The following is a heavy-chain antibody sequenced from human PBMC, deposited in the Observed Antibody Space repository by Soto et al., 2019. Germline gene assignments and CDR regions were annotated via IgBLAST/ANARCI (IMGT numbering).Heavy chain of an antibody. V-gene: IGHV4-34*01. D-gene: IGHD3-3*01. CDR3: ARVEYYDFWSGYSQHKTIYCGMDV. CDR1: GGSFSGYY. CDR2: INHSGST. Sequence: SETLSLTCAVYGGSFSGYYWSWIRQPPGKGLEWIGEINHSGSTNYNPSLKSRVTISVDTSKNQFSLKLSSVTAADTAVYYCARVEYYDFWSGYSQHKTIYCGMDVWGQGTTVTVSS. J-gene: IGHJ6*02.